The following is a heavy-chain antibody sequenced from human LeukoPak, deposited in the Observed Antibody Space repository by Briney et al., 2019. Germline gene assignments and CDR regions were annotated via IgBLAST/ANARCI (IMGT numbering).Heavy chain of an antibody. CDR3: ARGGGPGIAAAVDFDY. D-gene: IGHD6-13*01. Sequence: SETLSLTCTVSGGSISSYYWSWIRQPPGKGLEWIGEINHSGSTNYNPSLKSRVTISVGTSKNQFSLKLSSVTAADTAVYYCARGGGPGIAAAVDFDYWGQGTLVTVSS. V-gene: IGHV4-34*01. CDR1: GGSISSYY. CDR2: INHSGST. J-gene: IGHJ4*02.